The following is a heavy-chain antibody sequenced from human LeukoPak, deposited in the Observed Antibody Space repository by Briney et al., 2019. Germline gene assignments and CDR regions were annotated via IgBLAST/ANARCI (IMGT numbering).Heavy chain of an antibody. Sequence: SGTLSLTCTVSGGSITSYHYSWIRQPPGKGLEWIGYIYYSGSTNYNPSLKSRVTISVDTSKNQFSLKLSSVTAADTAVYYCARGGSGTYYHYWGQGTLVTVSS. CDR1: GGSITSYH. CDR2: IYYSGST. V-gene: IGHV4-59*01. D-gene: IGHD1-26*01. CDR3: ARGGSGTYYHY. J-gene: IGHJ4*02.